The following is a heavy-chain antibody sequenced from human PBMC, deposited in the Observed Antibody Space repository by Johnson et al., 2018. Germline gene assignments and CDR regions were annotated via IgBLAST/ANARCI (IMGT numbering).Heavy chain of an antibody. CDR3: ARVGYGDYEGYMDV. CDR2: ISYDGSNK. CDR1: GFTFSSYA. D-gene: IGHD4-17*01. V-gene: IGHV3-30-3*01. Sequence: QVQLVQSGGGVVQPGRSLRLSCAASGFTFSSYAMHWVRQAPGKGLEGVAVISYDGSNKYYADSVKGRFTISRDNSKNTLYLQMNSRRAEDTAVYYCARVGYGDYEGYMDVWGKGTTVNVSS. J-gene: IGHJ6*03.